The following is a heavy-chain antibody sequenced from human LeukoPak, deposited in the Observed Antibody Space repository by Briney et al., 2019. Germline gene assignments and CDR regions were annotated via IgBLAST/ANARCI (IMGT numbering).Heavy chain of an antibody. J-gene: IGHJ5*02. CDR3: ARLGLEVGGPNWFDP. Sequence: GGSLRLSCAASGFTFSSYAMSWVRQAPGKGLEWVSGIKNSGGSTDYADSVKGRFTISRDNSKNTLYLQMNSLRAEDTAVYYCARLGLEVGGPNWFDPWGQGTLVTVSS. D-gene: IGHD1-1*01. CDR1: GFTFSSYA. V-gene: IGHV3-23*01. CDR2: IKNSGGST.